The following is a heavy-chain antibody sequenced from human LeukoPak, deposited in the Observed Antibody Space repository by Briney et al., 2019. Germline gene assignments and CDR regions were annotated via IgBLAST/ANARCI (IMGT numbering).Heavy chain of an antibody. J-gene: IGHJ5*02. Sequence: SETLSLTCTIFGSSISDNYYWGWIRRPPGKGLEWIGSVYHSGSTYYNPSLKSRVTLSVGTSNNHFSLKLRSVTAADTAVYYCARHNYYHFWSTLNWFDPWGQGTLVTVCS. D-gene: IGHD3-3*01. CDR1: GSSISDNYY. CDR3: ARHNYYHFWSTLNWFDP. V-gene: IGHV4-38-2*02. CDR2: VYHSGST.